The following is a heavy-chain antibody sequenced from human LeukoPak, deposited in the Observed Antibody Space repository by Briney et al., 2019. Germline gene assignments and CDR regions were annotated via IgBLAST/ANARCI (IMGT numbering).Heavy chain of an antibody. CDR3: ASLVVPAAIGYYYYYGMDV. V-gene: IGHV3-48*01. D-gene: IGHD2-2*02. J-gene: IGHJ6*02. CDR1: GFTFSSYG. Sequence: PGGSLRLSCAASGFTFSSYGMHWVRQAPGKGLEWVSYISSSSSTIYYADSVKGRFTISRDNAKNSLYLQMNSLRAEDTAVYYCASLVVPAAIGYYYYYGMDVWGQGTTVTVSS. CDR2: ISSSSSTI.